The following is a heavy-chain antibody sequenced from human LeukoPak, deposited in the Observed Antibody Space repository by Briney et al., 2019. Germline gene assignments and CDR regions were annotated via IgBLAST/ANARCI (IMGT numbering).Heavy chain of an antibody. Sequence: GGSLRLSCAASGFTFDDYGMSWVRQAPGKGLEWVSGINWNGGSTGYADSVKGRFTISRDNAKNSLYLQMNSLRAEDTALYYCASVCSSGWYNGRPNDAFDIWGQGTMVTVSS. V-gene: IGHV3-20*04. CDR3: ASVCSSGWYNGRPNDAFDI. CDR1: GFTFDDYG. D-gene: IGHD6-19*01. J-gene: IGHJ3*02. CDR2: INWNGGST.